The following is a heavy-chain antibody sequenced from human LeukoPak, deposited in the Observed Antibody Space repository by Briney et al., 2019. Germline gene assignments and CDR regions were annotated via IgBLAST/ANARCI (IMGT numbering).Heavy chain of an antibody. Sequence: SETLSLTCTVSGGSISSSSYYRGWIRQPPGKGLEWIGSIFYSGSTYYNPSLKSRVTISVDTSKNQFSLKLSSVTAADTAVYYCARDRTTVTALDYWGQGTLVTVSS. D-gene: IGHD4-17*01. CDR3: ARDRTTVTALDY. V-gene: IGHV4-39*07. J-gene: IGHJ4*02. CDR1: GGSISSSSYY. CDR2: IFYSGST.